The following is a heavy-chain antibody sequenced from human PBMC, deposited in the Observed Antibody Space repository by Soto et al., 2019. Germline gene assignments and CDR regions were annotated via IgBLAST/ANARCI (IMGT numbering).Heavy chain of an antibody. CDR2: IYYSGST. Sequence: PTETLSLTCPVFGGSISSSRFYWGWIRQPPGKGLEWIGSIYYSGSTYYNPSLKSRVTISVDTSKNQFSLKLSSVTAADTAVYYCASSGNLLGYCSSTSCSHDALDIWGQGTMAT. D-gene: IGHD2-2*01. CDR1: GGSISSSRFY. V-gene: IGHV4-39*01. CDR3: ASSGNLLGYCSSTSCSHDALDI. J-gene: IGHJ3*02.